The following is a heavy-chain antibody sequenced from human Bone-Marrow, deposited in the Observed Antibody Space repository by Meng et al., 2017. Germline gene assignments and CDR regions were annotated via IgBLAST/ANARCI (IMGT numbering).Heavy chain of an antibody. CDR3: ARELVAAAGYFDY. J-gene: IGHJ4*02. D-gene: IGHD6-13*01. V-gene: IGHV4-59*01. Sequence: SETLSLTCTVSGGSISSYYWSWIRQPPGKGLEWIGYIYYSGSTNYSPSLKSRVTISVDTSKNQFSLKLSSVTAADTAVYYCARELVAAAGYFDYWGQGTLVTVSS. CDR2: IYYSGST. CDR1: GGSISSYY.